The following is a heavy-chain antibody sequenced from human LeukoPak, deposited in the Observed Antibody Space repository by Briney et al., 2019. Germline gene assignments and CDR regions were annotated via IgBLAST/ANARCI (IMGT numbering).Heavy chain of an antibody. CDR1: GFTFSSYW. V-gene: IGHV3-7*01. D-gene: IGHD4-23*01. Sequence: GGSLRLSCAASGFTFSSYWMSWVRQAPGKWLEWVANIKQDGSEKYYVDSVKGRFTISRDNAKNSLYLQMNSLRAEDTAVYYCARFYGGNSGYYFDYWGQGTLVTVSS. J-gene: IGHJ4*02. CDR2: IKQDGSEK. CDR3: ARFYGGNSGYYFDY.